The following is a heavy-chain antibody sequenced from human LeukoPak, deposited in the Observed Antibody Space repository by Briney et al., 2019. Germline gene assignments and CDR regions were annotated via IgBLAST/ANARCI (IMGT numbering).Heavy chain of an antibody. CDR2: IIPIFGTA. V-gene: IGHV1-69*13. D-gene: IGHD6-13*01. J-gene: IGHJ6*03. CDR3: ARGVSGFQAAARYYYYMDV. Sequence: SVKVSCKASGGTFSSYAISWVRQAPGQGLEWMGGIIPIFGTANYAQKFQGRVTITADESTSTAYMELSSLRSEDTAVYYCARGVSGFQAAARYYYYMDVWGKGTTVTVSS. CDR1: GGTFSSYA.